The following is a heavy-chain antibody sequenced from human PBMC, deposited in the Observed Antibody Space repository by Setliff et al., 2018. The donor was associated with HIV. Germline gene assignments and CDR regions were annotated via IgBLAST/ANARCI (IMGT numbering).Heavy chain of an antibody. D-gene: IGHD3-22*01. CDR2: ISAYNGNT. CDR3: AREIGDYYDSSGYYPPTDYYYGMDV. CDR1: GYTFTSYD. V-gene: IGHV1-18*01. Sequence: GASVKVSCKASGYTFTSYDISWVRQAPGQGLEWMGWISAYNGNTNYAQKLQGRVTMTTDTSTSTAYMELRSLRSDDTAVYYCAREIGDYYDSSGYYPPTDYYYGMDVWGQGTTGTVS. J-gene: IGHJ6*02.